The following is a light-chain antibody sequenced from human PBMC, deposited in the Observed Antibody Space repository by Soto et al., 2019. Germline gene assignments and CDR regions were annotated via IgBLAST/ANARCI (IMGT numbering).Light chain of an antibody. CDR3: CSYAGSTTHYV. Sequence: QSALTQPAAVSGSTGQSITISCTGTSSDVGYYNLVSWYQQHPGKAPKLIIYEVNKRPSWFSNRFSGSKSGNTASLTISGLQAEDEADYYCCSYAGSTTHYVFGTGTKLTVL. CDR2: EVN. J-gene: IGLJ1*01. CDR1: SSDVGYYNL. V-gene: IGLV2-23*02.